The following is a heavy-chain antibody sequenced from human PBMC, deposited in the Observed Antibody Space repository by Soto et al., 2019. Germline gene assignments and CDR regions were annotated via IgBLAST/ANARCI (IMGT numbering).Heavy chain of an antibody. D-gene: IGHD6-6*01. J-gene: IGHJ4*02. Sequence: EVQLLESGGGLVQPGGSLRLSCAASGFTFSSYAMSWVRQATGKGLEWVSAISGSGGSTYYADSVKGRFTISRDNSNNTLYLQMNSLRAEDTAVYYCGGWEYSSSSYDYWGQGTLVTVSS. CDR3: GGWEYSSSSYDY. CDR2: ISGSGGST. CDR1: GFTFSSYA. V-gene: IGHV3-23*01.